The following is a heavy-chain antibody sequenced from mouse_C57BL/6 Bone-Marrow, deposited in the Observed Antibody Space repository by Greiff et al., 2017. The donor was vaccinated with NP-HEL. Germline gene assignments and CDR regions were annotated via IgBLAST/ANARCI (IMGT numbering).Heavy chain of an antibody. J-gene: IGHJ4*01. D-gene: IGHD1-1*01. CDR3: TAPYYGSSPYYAMDY. Sequence: EVKLVESGGGLVQPGGSMKLSCVASGFTFRNYWMNWVRQSPEKGLEWVAQIRLKSDNYATHYAESVKGRFTISRDDSKSSVYLQMNNLRAEDTGMYYCTAPYYGSSPYYAMDYWGQGTSVTVSS. V-gene: IGHV6-3*01. CDR1: GFTFRNYW. CDR2: IRLKSDNYAT.